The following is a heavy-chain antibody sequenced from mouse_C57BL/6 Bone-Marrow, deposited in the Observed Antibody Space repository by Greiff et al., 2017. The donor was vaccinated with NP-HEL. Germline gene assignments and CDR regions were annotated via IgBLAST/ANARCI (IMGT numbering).Heavy chain of an antibody. CDR1: GFTFNTYA. Sequence: EVQRVESGGGLVQPKGSLKLSCAASGFTFNTYAMHWVRQAPGKGLEWVARIRSKSSNDATYYADSGKDRFTISRDDSQSMLYLQMNNLKTEDTAMYYCVIYPYYHGTHDAWFAYWGQGTLVTVSA. J-gene: IGHJ3*01. CDR2: IRSKSSNDAT. CDR3: VIYPYYHGTHDAWFAY. V-gene: IGHV10-3*01. D-gene: IGHD1-1*01.